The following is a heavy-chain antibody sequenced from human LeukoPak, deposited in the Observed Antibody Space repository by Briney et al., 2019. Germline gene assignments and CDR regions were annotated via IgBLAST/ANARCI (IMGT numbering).Heavy chain of an antibody. J-gene: IGHJ5*02. Sequence: KSSETLSLTCAVSGPSFSSYYLSWIRQSPGKGLEWIGEINHSGSTNYNPSLKNRVTISVDTSKNQFSLKLSSVTAADTAVCYCARGVLAYSNYIHNWFDPWGQGTLVTVSS. CDR1: GPSFSSYY. V-gene: IGHV4-34*01. CDR3: ARGVLAYSNYIHNWFDP. CDR2: INHSGST. D-gene: IGHD4-11*01.